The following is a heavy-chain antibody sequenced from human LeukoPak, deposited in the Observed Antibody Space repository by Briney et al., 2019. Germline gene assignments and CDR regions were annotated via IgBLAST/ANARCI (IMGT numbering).Heavy chain of an antibody. D-gene: IGHD2-15*01. CDR1: GGSISSYY. V-gene: IGHV4-59*01. CDR2: IYYSGST. CDR3: ARDREGGYCSGGSCYYYYYMDV. Sequence: SETLSLTCTVSGGSISSYYWSWIRQPPGKGLEWIGYIYYSGSTNYNPSLKSRVTISVDTSKNQFSLKLSSVTAADTAVYYCARDREGGYCSGGSCYYYYYMDVWGKGTTVTISS. J-gene: IGHJ6*03.